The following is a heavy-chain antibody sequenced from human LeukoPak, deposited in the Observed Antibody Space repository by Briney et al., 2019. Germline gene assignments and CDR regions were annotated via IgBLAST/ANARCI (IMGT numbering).Heavy chain of an antibody. CDR1: GFTFSSYW. J-gene: IGHJ4*02. CDR2: INTDGSST. V-gene: IGHV3-74*01. D-gene: IGHD6-13*01. Sequence: PGGSLRLPCAASGFTFSSYWMHWVRQAPGKGLVWVSRINTDGSSTNYADSVRGRFTISRDNAKNTLYLQMNSLRAEDTAVYYCARGLGGYTSSQAYWGQGTLVTVSS. CDR3: ARGLGGYTSSQAY.